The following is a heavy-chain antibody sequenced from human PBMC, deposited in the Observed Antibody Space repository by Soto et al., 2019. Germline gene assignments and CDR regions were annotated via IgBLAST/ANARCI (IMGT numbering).Heavy chain of an antibody. CDR3: AKGGYSYGYSGRQVDY. J-gene: IGHJ4*02. D-gene: IGHD5-18*01. V-gene: IGHV3-23*01. CDR1: GFTFSSYA. CDR2: ISGSGGST. Sequence: PVGSLRLSCAASGFTFSSYAMSWVRQAPGKGLEWVSAISGSGGSTYYADSVKGRFTISRDNSKNTLYLQMNSLRAEDTAVYYCAKGGYSYGYSGRQVDYWGQRTLVTVSS.